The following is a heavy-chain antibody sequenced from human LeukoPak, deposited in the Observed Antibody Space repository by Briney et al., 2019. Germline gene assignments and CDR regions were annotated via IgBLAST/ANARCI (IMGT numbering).Heavy chain of an antibody. CDR3: AKGGGYSRNAFDI. D-gene: IGHD2-15*01. V-gene: IGHV3-23*01. CDR1: GFTFSSYA. Sequence: DPGGSLRLSCAASGFTFSSYALSWVRQPPGKGLEWVSTISTPGGNTYYADSVTGRFTISRVSSKSTLYLKMNSLRAEDTAVYYCAKGGGYSRNAFDIWGQGTMVTVSS. CDR2: ISTPGGNT. J-gene: IGHJ3*02.